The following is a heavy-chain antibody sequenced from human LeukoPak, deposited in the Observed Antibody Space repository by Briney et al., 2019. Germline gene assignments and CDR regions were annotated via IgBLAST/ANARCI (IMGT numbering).Heavy chain of an antibody. CDR1: GFTFSSYW. CDR2: INRDGRST. Sequence: PGGSLRLSCAASGFTFSSYWMHWVRQAPGKGLVWVSRINRDGRSTSYADSVKGRFTISRDNAKNTLYLQMNSLRAADTAVYYCARDIGATNWFDPWGQGPLVTVSS. J-gene: IGHJ5*02. D-gene: IGHD1-26*01. CDR3: ARDIGATNWFDP. V-gene: IGHV3-74*01.